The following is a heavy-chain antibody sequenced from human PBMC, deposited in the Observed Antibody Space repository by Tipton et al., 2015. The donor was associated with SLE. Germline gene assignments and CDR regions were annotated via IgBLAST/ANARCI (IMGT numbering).Heavy chain of an antibody. V-gene: IGHV3-48*03. CDR3: ARVWLPAGMDV. J-gene: IGHJ6*02. Sequence: SLRLSCAASGFTFSSCEMNWVRQAPGKGLEWVSYISSSGSTIYYADSVKGRFTISRDNAKNSLYLQMNSLRAEDTAVYYCARVWLPAGMDVWGQGTTVTVSS. D-gene: IGHD5-12*01. CDR2: ISSSGSTI. CDR1: GFTFSSCE.